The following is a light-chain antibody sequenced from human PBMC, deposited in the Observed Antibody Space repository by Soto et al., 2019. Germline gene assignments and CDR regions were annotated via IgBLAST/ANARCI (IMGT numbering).Light chain of an antibody. V-gene: IGLV2-8*01. Sequence: QSALTQPPSASGSPGQSVTISCTGTSSDVGGYKYVSWYQQHPGKAPKLMIFEVNKRPSGVPDRFSGSKSGNTASLTVSGLLAADEADYYCSSYAGINNLGVFGTGTKVTVL. J-gene: IGLJ1*01. CDR1: SSDVGGYKY. CDR2: EVN. CDR3: SSYAGINNLGV.